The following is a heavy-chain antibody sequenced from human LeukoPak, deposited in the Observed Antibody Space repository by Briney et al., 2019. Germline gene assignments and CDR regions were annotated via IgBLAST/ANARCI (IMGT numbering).Heavy chain of an antibody. J-gene: IGHJ3*02. CDR3: AKVITMIVAFDAFDI. CDR1: GFTFSSYA. V-gene: IGHV3-23*01. CDR2: ISGSGGST. D-gene: IGHD3-22*01. Sequence: GGSLSLSCAASGFTFSSYAMSWVRQAPGKGLEWVSAISGSGGSTYYADSVKGRFTISRDNSKNTLYLQMNSLRAEDTAVYYCAKVITMIVAFDAFDIWGQGTMVTVSS.